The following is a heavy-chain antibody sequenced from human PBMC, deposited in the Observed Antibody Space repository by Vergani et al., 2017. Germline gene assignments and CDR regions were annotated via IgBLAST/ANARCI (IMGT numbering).Heavy chain of an antibody. V-gene: IGHV3-7*01. Sequence: EVQLVESGGGLVQPGGSLRLSCAASGFLFSHYWMSWVRQAPGKGLAWVANINQDGSEKYYVDSVKGRFTISRDNAKNSLYLQMNSLRAEDTALYYCARINYYGSSGYSLTRWHNWFDPWGQGTLITFSS. J-gene: IGHJ5*02. CDR3: ARINYYGSSGYSLTRWHNWFDP. CDR2: INQDGSEK. CDR1: GFLFSHYW. D-gene: IGHD3-22*01.